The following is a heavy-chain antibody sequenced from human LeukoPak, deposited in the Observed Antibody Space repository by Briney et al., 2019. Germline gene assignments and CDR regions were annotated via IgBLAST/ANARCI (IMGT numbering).Heavy chain of an antibody. CDR3: ARIKTPRYCSSTSCESSYFDY. J-gene: IGHJ4*02. CDR1: GGSFSGYY. V-gene: IGHV4-34*01. D-gene: IGHD2-2*01. CDR2: INHSGST. Sequence: SATLSLTCAVYGGSFSGYYWSWIRQPPGKGLEWIGEINHSGSTNYNPSLKSRVTISVDTSKNQFSLKLSSVTAADTAVYYCARIKTPRYCSSTSCESSYFDYWGQGTLVTVSS.